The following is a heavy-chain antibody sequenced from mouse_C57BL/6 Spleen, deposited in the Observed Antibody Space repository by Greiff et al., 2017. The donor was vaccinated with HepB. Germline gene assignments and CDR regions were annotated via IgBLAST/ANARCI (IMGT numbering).Heavy chain of an antibody. CDR2: IHPNSGST. J-gene: IGHJ3*01. CDR1: GYTFTSYW. V-gene: IGHV1-64*01. Sequence: VQLQQPGAELVKPGASVKLSCKASGYTFTSYWMHWVKQRPGQGLEWIGMIHPNSGSTNYNEKFKSKATLTVDKSSSTAYMQLSSLTSEDSAVYYCAREDDCAWFAYWGQGTLVTVSA. CDR3: AREDDCAWFAY. D-gene: IGHD2-4*01.